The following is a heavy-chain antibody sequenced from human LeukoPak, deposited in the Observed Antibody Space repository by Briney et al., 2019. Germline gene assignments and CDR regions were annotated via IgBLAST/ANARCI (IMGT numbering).Heavy chain of an antibody. J-gene: IGHJ4*02. V-gene: IGHV3-53*01. CDR2: IYSGDTT. D-gene: IGHD4-23*01. CDR1: GLTFTSFG. CDR3: ARRAGGYSHPYDY. Sequence: PGGSLRLSCAASGLTFTSFGMSWVRQAPGKGLEWVSLIYSGDTTLYADSVKGRFTISRDISKNTLYLQMNSLRAEDTAVYYCARRAGGYSHPYDYWGQGILVTVSS.